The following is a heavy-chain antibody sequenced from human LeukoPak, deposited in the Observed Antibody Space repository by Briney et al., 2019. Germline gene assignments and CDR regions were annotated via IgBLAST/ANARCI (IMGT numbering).Heavy chain of an antibody. V-gene: IGHV1-2*02. CDR1: GYTFTGYY. CDR2: INPNSGGT. J-gene: IGHJ3*02. CDR3: NAYSSSPDDAFDI. D-gene: IGHD6-6*01. Sequence: ASVKVSCKASGYTFTGYYMHWVRQAPGRGLEWMGWINPNSGGTNYAQKFQGRVTMTRDTSISTAYMELSRLRSDDTAVYYCNAYSSSPDDAFDIWGQGTMVTVSS.